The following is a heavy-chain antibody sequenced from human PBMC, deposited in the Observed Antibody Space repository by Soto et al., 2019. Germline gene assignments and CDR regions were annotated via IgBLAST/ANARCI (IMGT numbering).Heavy chain of an antibody. CDR1: GGSISSSSYY. CDR3: ARHRLENLYYGSGRGLNYYYYMDV. CDR2: IYYSGST. D-gene: IGHD3-10*01. V-gene: IGHV4-39*01. Sequence: SETLSLTCTVSGGSISSSSYYWGWIRQPPGKGLEWIGSIYYSGSTYYNPSLKSRVTISVDTSKNQFSLKLSSVTAADTAVYYCARHRLENLYYGSGRGLNYYYYMDVWGKGTTVTVSS. J-gene: IGHJ6*03.